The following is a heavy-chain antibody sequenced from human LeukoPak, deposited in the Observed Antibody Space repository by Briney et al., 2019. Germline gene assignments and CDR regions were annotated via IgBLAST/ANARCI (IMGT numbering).Heavy chain of an antibody. J-gene: IGHJ6*03. Sequence: PSETLSLTCTVSGGSISSSSYYWGWIRQPPGQGLEWIGSIYYSGDTYYNPSLKSRRATISVDTSKNQFSLRLSSVTAADTAVYYCARHQWHYYYYMGVWGKGSTVTVSS. CDR2: IYYSGDT. CDR3: ARHQWHYYYYMGV. CDR1: GGSISSSSYY. D-gene: IGHD6-19*01. V-gene: IGHV4-39*01.